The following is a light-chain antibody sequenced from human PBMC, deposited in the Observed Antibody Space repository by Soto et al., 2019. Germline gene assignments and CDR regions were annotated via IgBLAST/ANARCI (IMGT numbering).Light chain of an antibody. CDR3: QPYNNWPLT. J-gene: IGKJ4*01. CDR2: GAS. CDR1: QSVSSN. V-gene: IGKV3-15*01. Sequence: EVGMTQSPATLSVSPGERATLSCRASQSVSSNLAWYQQKPGQTPRLLMYGASTRATGIPARFSGSGSGTEFTLTISSLQSEDFAVYYCQPYNNWPLTVGGGTKVDIK.